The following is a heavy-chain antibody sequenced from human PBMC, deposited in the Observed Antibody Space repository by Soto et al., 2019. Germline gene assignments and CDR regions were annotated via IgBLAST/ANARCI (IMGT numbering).Heavy chain of an antibody. CDR1: GFTFSSYS. CDR2: ISSSSSYI. V-gene: IGHV3-21*01. D-gene: IGHD3-3*01. J-gene: IGHJ4*02. CDR3: ARGNFAYYDFWSGSPTFDY. Sequence: PGGSLRLSCAASGFTFSSYSMNWVRQAPGKGLEWVSSISSSSSYIYYADSVKGRFTISRDNAKNSLYLQMNSLRAEDTAVYYCARGNFAYYDFWSGSPTFDYWGQGTLVTVS.